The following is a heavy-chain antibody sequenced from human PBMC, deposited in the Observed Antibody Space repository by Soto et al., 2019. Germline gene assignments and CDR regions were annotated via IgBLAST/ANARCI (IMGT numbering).Heavy chain of an antibody. CDR1: GGSISSGNYY. CDR3: ATMGTPATGLYYFDN. V-gene: IGHV4-30-4*01. CDR2: MSYSGST. Sequence: SETLSLTCTVSGGSISSGNYYWSWIRQPPGKGLERIGFMSYSGSTSYNASLKSRVTISVDTSKSQFSLNLSFVTAADTAVYYCATMGTPATGLYYFDNWGQGTLVTVPQ. J-gene: IGHJ4*02. D-gene: IGHD1-7*01.